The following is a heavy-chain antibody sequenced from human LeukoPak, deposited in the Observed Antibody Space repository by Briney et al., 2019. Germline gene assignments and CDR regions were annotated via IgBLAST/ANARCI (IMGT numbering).Heavy chain of an antibody. CDR1: GYTFTGYY. CDR3: ARALTVTTSVKNY. D-gene: IGHD4-17*01. J-gene: IGHJ4*02. Sequence: GASVKVSCKASGYTFTGYYMHWVRQAPGQGLEWMGRINPNSGGTNYAQKFQGRVTMTRDTSISTAYVELSRLRSDDTAVYYCARALTVTTSVKNYWGQGTLVTVSS. CDR2: INPNSGGT. V-gene: IGHV1-2*06.